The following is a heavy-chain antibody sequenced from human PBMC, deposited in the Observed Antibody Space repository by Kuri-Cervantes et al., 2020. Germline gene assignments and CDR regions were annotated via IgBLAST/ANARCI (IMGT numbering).Heavy chain of an antibody. D-gene: IGHD5-12*01. CDR1: GFTFSSYG. J-gene: IGHJ6*02. V-gene: IGHV3-30*18. CDR2: ISYDGSNK. CDR3: AKDARGYDAYYYGMDV. Sequence: GGSLRLSCAASGFTFSSYGMHWVRQAPGKGLEWVAVISYDGSNKYYADSVKGRFTISRDNSKNTLYLQMNSLRAEDTAVYYCAKDARGYDAYYYGMDVWGQGTTVTVSS.